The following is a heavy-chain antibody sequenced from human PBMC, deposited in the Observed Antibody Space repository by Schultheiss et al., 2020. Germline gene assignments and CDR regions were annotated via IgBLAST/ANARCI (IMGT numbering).Heavy chain of an antibody. J-gene: IGHJ6*02. CDR1: GGSISSGGYY. D-gene: IGHD1-1*01. CDR2: IYYSGST. V-gene: IGHV4-31*03. CDR3: ARVIAGTTWRDFHYYYGMDV. Sequence: SETLSLTCTVSGGSISSGGYYWSWIRQHPGKGLEWIGYIYYSGSTYYNPSLKSRVTISVDTSKNQFSLKLSSVTAADTAVYYCARVIAGTTWRDFHYYYGMDVWGQGTTVTVSS.